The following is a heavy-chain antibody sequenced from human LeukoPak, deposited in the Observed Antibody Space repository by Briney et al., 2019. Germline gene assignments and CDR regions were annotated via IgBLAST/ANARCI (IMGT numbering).Heavy chain of an antibody. Sequence: ASVKVSCKASGYTFTSYDFNWVRQATGQGLEWMGWMNPNSGNTGYAQKFQGRVTMTRNTSISTAYMELSSLRSEDTAVYYCARSARQWLVRADRAFDIWGQGTVVTVSS. CDR1: GYTFTSYD. D-gene: IGHD6-19*01. CDR2: MNPNSGNT. J-gene: IGHJ3*02. CDR3: ARSARQWLVRADRAFDI. V-gene: IGHV1-8*01.